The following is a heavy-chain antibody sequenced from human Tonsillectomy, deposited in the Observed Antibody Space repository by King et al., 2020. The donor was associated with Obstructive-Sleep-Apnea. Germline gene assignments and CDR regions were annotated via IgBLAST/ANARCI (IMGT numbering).Heavy chain of an antibody. CDR2: ISWNSGSI. V-gene: IGHV3-9*01. CDR1: GFTFDDYA. Sequence: VQLVESGGGLVQPGRSLRLSCAASGFTFDDYAMHWVRQAPGKGLEWVSGISWNSGSIGYADSVKGRFTISRDNAKNSLFLQMNSLITEDTALYFCVKDPSYYYPSVGYYKNWGQGTLVTVSS. CDR3: VKDPSYYYPSVGYYKN. D-gene: IGHD3-22*01. J-gene: IGHJ4*02.